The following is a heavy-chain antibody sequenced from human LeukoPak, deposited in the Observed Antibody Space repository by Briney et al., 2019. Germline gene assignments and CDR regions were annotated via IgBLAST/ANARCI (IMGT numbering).Heavy chain of an antibody. J-gene: IGHJ3*02. CDR2: INYSGIT. D-gene: IGHD2-15*01. Sequence: GSLRLSCAASGFTFSSYSMNWVRQAPGEGLEWIGYINYSGITHCNPSLKSRVTISVDTSRNHFSLKLSSVTAADTAVYYCVRLPGCSGSTCYRAFDIWGQGTMVTVSS. V-gene: IGHV4-59*08. CDR3: VRLPGCSGSTCYRAFDI. CDR1: GFTFSSYS.